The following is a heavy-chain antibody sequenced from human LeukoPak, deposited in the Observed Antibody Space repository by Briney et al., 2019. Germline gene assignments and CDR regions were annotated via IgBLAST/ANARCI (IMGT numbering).Heavy chain of an antibody. J-gene: IGHJ4*02. V-gene: IGHV7-4-1*02. Sequence: ASVKVSCKASGYTFTSYAMNWVRQAPGQGLEWMGWINTNTGNPTYAQGFTGRFVFSLDTSVSTAYLQISSLKAEDTAVYYCHNSGWSTVPLSFDYWGQGTLVTVSS. CDR3: HNSGWSTVPLSFDY. CDR2: INTNTGNP. CDR1: GYTFTSYA. D-gene: IGHD6-13*01.